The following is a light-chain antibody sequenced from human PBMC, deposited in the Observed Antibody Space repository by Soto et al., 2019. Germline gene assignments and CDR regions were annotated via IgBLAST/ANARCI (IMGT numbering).Light chain of an antibody. Sequence: IQLTQSPSFLSASVGDRVTITCRASQGISSNLAWYQQKPGKAPKRLIYAASTLQSGVPSRFSGSGSGTDFTLTITCLQSEDFATYYCQQYYSYPRTFGQGTKVDIK. CDR1: QGISSN. J-gene: IGKJ1*01. V-gene: IGKV1-9*01. CDR2: AAS. CDR3: QQYYSYPRT.